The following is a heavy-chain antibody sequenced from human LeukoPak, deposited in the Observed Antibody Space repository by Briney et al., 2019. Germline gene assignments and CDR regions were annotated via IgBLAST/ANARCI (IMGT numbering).Heavy chain of an antibody. D-gene: IGHD3-10*01. CDR3: AKDSATYGRFDY. Sequence: KTGGSLRPSCAASGFTFSSYGMSWVRQAPGKGLEWVSAISGSGGNTYYADPVEGRFSISRDNSKNTLYLQMNSLRAEDTAVYFCAKDSATYGRFDYWGQGSLVTVSS. CDR2: ISGSGGNT. CDR1: GFTFSSYG. V-gene: IGHV3-23*01. J-gene: IGHJ4*02.